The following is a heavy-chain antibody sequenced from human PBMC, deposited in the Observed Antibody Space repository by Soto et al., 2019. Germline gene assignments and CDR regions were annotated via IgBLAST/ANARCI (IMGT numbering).Heavy chain of an antibody. Sequence: GGSLRLSCAASGLTFSSYGMHWVRQAPGKGLEWVAVIWYDGSNKYYADSVKGRFTISRDNSKNTLYLQMNSLREEDTAVYYCARHYGMDVWGQGTTVTVSS. CDR2: IWYDGSNK. CDR3: ARHYGMDV. V-gene: IGHV3-33*01. CDR1: GLTFSSYG. J-gene: IGHJ6*02.